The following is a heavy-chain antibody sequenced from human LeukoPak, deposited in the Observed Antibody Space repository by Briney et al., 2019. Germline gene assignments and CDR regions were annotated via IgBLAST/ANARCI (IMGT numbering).Heavy chain of an antibody. D-gene: IGHD4-17*01. CDR1: GGSISNYY. CDR3: ARRISGDYGNWLDP. CDR2: VDHSGNT. Sequence: PSETLSLTCAVSGGSISNYYWNWIRQPPGKRLEWIGSVDHSGNTNYNPSLGSRVTMSVDTSKNQFSLKLNSVTATDTAVYYCARRISGDYGNWLDPWGQGTLVTVSS. J-gene: IGHJ5*02. V-gene: IGHV4-59*01.